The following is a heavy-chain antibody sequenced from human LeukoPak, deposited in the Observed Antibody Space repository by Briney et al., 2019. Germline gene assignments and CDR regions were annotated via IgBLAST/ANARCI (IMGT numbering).Heavy chain of an antibody. D-gene: IGHD2-15*01. J-gene: IGHJ4*02. CDR2: ISSNGCST. CDR3: VKGDIVVVVAAGFDY. Sequence: GGSLRLSCSASGFTFSSYAMHWVRQAPGKGLEYVSAISSNGCSTYYADSVKGRFTISRDNSKNTLHLQMSSLRAEDTAVYYCVKGDIVVVVAAGFDYWGQGTLVTVSS. V-gene: IGHV3-64D*06. CDR1: GFTFSSYA.